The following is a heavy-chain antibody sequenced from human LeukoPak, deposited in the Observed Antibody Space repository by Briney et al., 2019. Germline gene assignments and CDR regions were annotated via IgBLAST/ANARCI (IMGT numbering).Heavy chain of an antibody. Sequence: GGSLRLSCAASGFTLSSYAMSWVRQAPGKGLEWVSAISGSGGSTYYADSMKGRFTISRDNSKNTLYLQMNSLRAEDTAVYYCAKDEGDSSGYFDYWGQGTLVTVSS. CDR3: AKDEGDSSGYFDY. CDR2: ISGSGGST. D-gene: IGHD3-22*01. V-gene: IGHV3-23*01. J-gene: IGHJ4*02. CDR1: GFTLSSYA.